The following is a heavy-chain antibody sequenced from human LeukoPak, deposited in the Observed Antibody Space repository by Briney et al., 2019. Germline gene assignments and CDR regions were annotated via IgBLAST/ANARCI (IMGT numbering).Heavy chain of an antibody. CDR1: GGSFSGYY. V-gene: IGHV4-34*01. CDR2: INHSGST. Sequence: ASETLSLTCAVYGGSFSGYYWSWIRQPPGKGLEWIGEINHSGSTNYNPSLKSRVTISVDTSKNQFSLKLSSVTAADTAVYYCARLRVSVVEYYFDYWGQGTLVTVSS. D-gene: IGHD2-15*01. J-gene: IGHJ4*02. CDR3: ARLRVSVVEYYFDY.